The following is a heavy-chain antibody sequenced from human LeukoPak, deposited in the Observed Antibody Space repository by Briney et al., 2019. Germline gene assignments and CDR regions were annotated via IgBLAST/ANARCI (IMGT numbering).Heavy chain of an antibody. CDR1: GGAFSSYA. D-gene: IGHD1-1*01. CDR3: ASGTDTTGDAFDI. CDR2: IIPILGIA. Sequence: ASVKVSCKASGGAFSSYAISWVRQAPGQGLEWMGRIIPILGIANYAQKFQGRVTITADKSTSTAYMELRSLRSDDTAVYYCASGTDTTGDAFDIWGQGTMVTVSS. J-gene: IGHJ3*02. V-gene: IGHV1-69*04.